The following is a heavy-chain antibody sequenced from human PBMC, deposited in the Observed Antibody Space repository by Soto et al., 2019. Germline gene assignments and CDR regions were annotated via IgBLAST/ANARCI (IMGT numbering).Heavy chain of an antibody. D-gene: IGHD5-12*01. J-gene: IGHJ4*02. Sequence: GGSLRLSCAASGFTFSSYSMNWVRQAPGKGLEWVSYISSSSSTIYYADSVKGRFTISRDNAKNSLYLQMNSLRAEDTAVYYCAGPPSSYSGYDWPTYFDYWGQGTLVTVSS. CDR1: GFTFSSYS. CDR3: AGPPSSYSGYDWPTYFDY. CDR2: ISSSSSTI. V-gene: IGHV3-48*01.